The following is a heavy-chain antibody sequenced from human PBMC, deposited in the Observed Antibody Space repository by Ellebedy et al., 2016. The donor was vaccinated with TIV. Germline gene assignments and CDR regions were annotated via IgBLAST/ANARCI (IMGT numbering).Heavy chain of an antibody. V-gene: IGHV3-7*01. CDR3: ARGGYWAFYY. J-gene: IGHJ4*02. Sequence: GESLKISCAASGFTFSNLWMRWVRQAPGKGLEWVADIKPDGAQKNYVDSVKARFTVSIDNAKNSLYLQMNSLRAEDTAVYYCARGGYWAFYYWGQGTLVTVSS. CDR1: GFTFSNLW. D-gene: IGHD2-8*02. CDR2: IKPDGAQK.